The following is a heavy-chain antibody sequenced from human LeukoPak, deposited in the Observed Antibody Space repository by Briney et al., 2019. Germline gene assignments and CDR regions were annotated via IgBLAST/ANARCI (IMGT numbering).Heavy chain of an antibody. CDR1: GYTFTGYY. V-gene: IGHV1-2*02. CDR3: ARDTETGKAAFDY. CDR2: INPNSGGT. D-gene: IGHD1-1*01. Sequence: GASVKVSCKASGYTFTGYYMHWVRQAPGQGLEWMGWINPNSGGTNYAQKFQGRVTMTRDTSISTAYMELSRLRSDDTAVYYCARDTETGKAAFDYWGQGTLVTVSS. J-gene: IGHJ4*02.